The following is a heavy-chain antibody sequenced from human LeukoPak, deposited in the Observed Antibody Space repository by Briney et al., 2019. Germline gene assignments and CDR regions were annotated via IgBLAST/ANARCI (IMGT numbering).Heavy chain of an antibody. D-gene: IGHD6-13*01. J-gene: IGHJ4*02. CDR2: IRYDGSDK. V-gene: IGHV3-30*02. CDR3: AKVGADIAAAG. Sequence: GGSLRLSCAASGFTFSSYGMHWVRQAPGEGLEWVAFIRYDGSDKYYAGSVKGRFTISRDNSKNTLYLQMNSLGEEDTAVYYCAKVGADIAAAGRGQGTLVTVSS. CDR1: GFTFSSYG.